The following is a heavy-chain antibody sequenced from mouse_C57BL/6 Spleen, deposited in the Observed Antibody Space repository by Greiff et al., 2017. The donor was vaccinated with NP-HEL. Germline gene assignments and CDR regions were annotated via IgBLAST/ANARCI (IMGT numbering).Heavy chain of an antibody. V-gene: IGHV14-1*01. J-gene: IGHJ3*01. D-gene: IGHD1-1*01. CDR2: IDPEDGDT. CDR3: ATEGSSSWFAY. CDR1: GFDFNDYY. Sequence: VQLQQSGAELVRPGASVKLSCTASGFDFNDYYMHWVKQRPEQGLEWIGRIDPEDGDTEYAPKFQGKATMTADTSSNTAYLQLSSLTSEDTAVYYCATEGSSSWFAYWGQGTLVTVSA.